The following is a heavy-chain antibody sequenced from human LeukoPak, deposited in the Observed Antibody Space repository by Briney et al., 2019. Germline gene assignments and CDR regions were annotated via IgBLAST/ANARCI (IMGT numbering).Heavy chain of an antibody. J-gene: IGHJ4*02. CDR1: GFTFSSYA. CDR3: AKRPWGATVVTPGNYFDY. D-gene: IGHD4-23*01. V-gene: IGHV3-23*01. CDR2: ISGSGST. Sequence: GGSLRLSCAASGFTFSSYAMSWVRQAPGEGLEWVSAISGSGSTYYADSVKGRFTISRDNSKNTLYLQMNSLRAEDTAVYYCAKRPWGATVVTPGNYFDYWGQGTLVTVSS.